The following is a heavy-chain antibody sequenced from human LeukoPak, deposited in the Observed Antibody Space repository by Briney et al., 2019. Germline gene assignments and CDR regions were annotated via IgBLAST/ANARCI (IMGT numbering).Heavy chain of an antibody. D-gene: IGHD5-12*01. CDR1: GYSLSDYY. CDR2: INANSGGT. J-gene: IGHJ4*02. V-gene: IGHV1-2*02. CDR3: ARGIIRGYDFDY. Sequence: ASVKVSCKASGYSLSDYYVHWVRQAPGQGLEWMGWINANSGGTNYAQKFQGTVTMTWATSVNAAYMELSRLKSDDTAVYYCARGIIRGYDFDYWGRGTLVTVSS.